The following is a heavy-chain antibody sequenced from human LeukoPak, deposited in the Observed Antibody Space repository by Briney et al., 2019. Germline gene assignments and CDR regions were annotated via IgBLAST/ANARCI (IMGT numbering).Heavy chain of an antibody. CDR3: ARDLSGVASY. Sequence: PGGSLRLSCAASGFTFSSYSMNWVRQAPGKGLEWVSSISSSSSYIYYADSVKGRFTTSRDNAKNSLYLQMNSLRAEDTAVYYCARDLSGVASYWGQGTLVTVSS. D-gene: IGHD3-9*01. CDR1: GFTFSSYS. V-gene: IGHV3-21*01. CDR2: ISSSSSYI. J-gene: IGHJ4*02.